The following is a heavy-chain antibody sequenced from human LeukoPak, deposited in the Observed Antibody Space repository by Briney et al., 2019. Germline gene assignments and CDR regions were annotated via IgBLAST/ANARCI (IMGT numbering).Heavy chain of an antibody. CDR1: GYTFTGYY. D-gene: IGHD2-2*01. CDR2: INPNSGGT. V-gene: IGHV1-2*02. CDR3: AREVVVVPAATSFWFDP. Sequence: ASVKVSCKASGYTFTGYYMHWVRQAPGQGLEWMGWINPNSGGTNYAQKFQGRVTMTRDTSISTAYMELSRLRSDDTAVYYCAREVVVVPAATSFWFDPWGQGTLVTVSS. J-gene: IGHJ5*02.